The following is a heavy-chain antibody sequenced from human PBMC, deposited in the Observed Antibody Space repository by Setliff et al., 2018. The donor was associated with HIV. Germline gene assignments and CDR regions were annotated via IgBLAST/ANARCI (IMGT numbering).Heavy chain of an antibody. J-gene: IGHJ6*02. CDR3: ARAPSCIGSNCIFYYYYYYGLDV. D-gene: IGHD2-15*01. Sequence: SETLSLTCTVYGGSLTHYYWTWIRQPPGGGLEWIGEITDTGHPNYNSSLQSRVTISLDTSRKQFSLKLTSVTASDAAVYYCARAPSCIGSNCIFYYYYYYGLDVWGHGTTVTVSS. CDR2: ITDTGHP. CDR1: GGSLTHYY. V-gene: IGHV4-34*01.